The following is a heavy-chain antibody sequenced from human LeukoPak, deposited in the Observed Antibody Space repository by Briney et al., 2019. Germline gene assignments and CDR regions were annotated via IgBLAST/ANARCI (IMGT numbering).Heavy chain of an antibody. Sequence: GGSLRLSCAASGFTFSSYAMSWVRQAPGKGLEWVSSISSSSSYIYYADSVKGRFTISRDNAKNSLYLQMNSLRAEDTAVYYCARDPDPIVVVVAATGDPWGQGTLVTVSS. J-gene: IGHJ5*02. D-gene: IGHD2-15*01. CDR3: ARDPDPIVVVVAATGDP. V-gene: IGHV3-21*01. CDR1: GFTFSSYA. CDR2: ISSSSSYI.